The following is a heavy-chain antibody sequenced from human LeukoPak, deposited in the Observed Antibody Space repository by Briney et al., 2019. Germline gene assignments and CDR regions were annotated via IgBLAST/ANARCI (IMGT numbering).Heavy chain of an antibody. CDR3: AREGGPYRPLDY. CDR1: GGSFSGYF. Sequence: SETLSLTCVVYGGSFSGYFWSWIRQPPGKGLEWIGEITPSGSTNYSPSLKSRVSISIDTSKKKLSLRLTSVTAADSAVYYCAREGGPYRPLDYSGQGTLVTVSS. CDR2: ITPSGST. J-gene: IGHJ4*02. V-gene: IGHV4-34*01.